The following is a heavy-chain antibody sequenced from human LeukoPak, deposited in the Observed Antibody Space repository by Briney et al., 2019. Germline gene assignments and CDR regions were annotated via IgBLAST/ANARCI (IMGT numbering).Heavy chain of an antibody. J-gene: IGHJ4*02. CDR1: GFTFSSYA. D-gene: IGHD6-19*01. V-gene: IGHV3-23*01. CDR2: ISGSGGST. CDR3: AKGEQWLVGTTGNFDY. Sequence: PGGSLRLSCAASGFTFSSYAMTWVRQAPGKGLEWVSTISGSGGSTYYADSVKGRFTISRDNSKNTLFLQMNSLRDEDTAVYYCAKGEQWLVGTTGNFDYWGQGTLVTVSS.